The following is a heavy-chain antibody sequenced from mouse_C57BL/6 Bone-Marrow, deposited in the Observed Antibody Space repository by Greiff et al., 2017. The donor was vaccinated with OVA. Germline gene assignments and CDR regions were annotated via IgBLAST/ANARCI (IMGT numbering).Heavy chain of an antibody. D-gene: IGHD1-1*01. V-gene: IGHV1-55*01. CDR2: IYPGSGST. CDR1: GYTFTSYW. Sequence: QVQLQQPGAELVKPGASVKMSCKASGYTFTSYWITWVKQRPGQGLEWIGDIYPGSGSTNYNEKFKSKATLTVDTSSSTAYMQLRSLTSEDSAVYFCARSGTTVVPNWYFDVWGTGTTVTVSS. J-gene: IGHJ1*03. CDR3: ARSGTTVVPNWYFDV.